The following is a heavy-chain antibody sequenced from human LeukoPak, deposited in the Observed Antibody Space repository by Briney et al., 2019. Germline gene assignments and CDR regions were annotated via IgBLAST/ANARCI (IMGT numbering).Heavy chain of an antibody. CDR2: IYSSGTT. CDR3: ARERPGGNSDY. V-gene: IGHV4-31*03. J-gene: IGHJ4*02. D-gene: IGHD4-23*01. CDR1: GGSISSGGYG. Sequence: AAETLSLTCTVSGGSISSGGYGWSWLRQQPGKGLEWIVYIYSSGTTYYTPSLNSRVTISVDTSKNQFSLKLSSVTAADTAVYYCARERPGGNSDYWGQGTLVTVSS.